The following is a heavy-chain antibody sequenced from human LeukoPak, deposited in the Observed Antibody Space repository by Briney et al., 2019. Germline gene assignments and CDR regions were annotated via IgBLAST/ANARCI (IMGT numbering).Heavy chain of an antibody. J-gene: IGHJ4*02. CDR1: GYSFTSYW. V-gene: IGHV5-51*01. D-gene: IGHD4-17*01. CDR3: ARSDDYGGNVEWGYFDY. Sequence: GESLKISCKGSGYSFTSYWIGWVRQMPGKGLEWMGIVYPGDSDTRYSPSFQGQVTISADKSISTAYLQWSSLKASDTAMYYCARSDDYGGNVEWGYFDYWGQGTLVTVSS. CDR2: VYPGDSDT.